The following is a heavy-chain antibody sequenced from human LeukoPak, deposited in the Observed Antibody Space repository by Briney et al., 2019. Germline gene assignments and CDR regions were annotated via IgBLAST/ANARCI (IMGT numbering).Heavy chain of an antibody. Sequence: PSVTLSLTCAVYGGSFSGYYWSWIRQPPGKGLEWIGEINHSGSTNYNPSLKSRVTISVDTSKNQFSLKLSSVTAADTAVYYCARGLHLATWDYWGQGTLVTVSS. D-gene: IGHD5-12*01. CDR1: GGSFSGYY. CDR3: ARGLHLATWDY. V-gene: IGHV4-34*01. J-gene: IGHJ4*02. CDR2: INHSGST.